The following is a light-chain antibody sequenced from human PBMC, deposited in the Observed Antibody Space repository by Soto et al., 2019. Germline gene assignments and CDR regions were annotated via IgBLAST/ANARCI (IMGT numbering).Light chain of an antibody. J-gene: IGKJ2*01. Sequence: DIQMTQSPSTLSASVGDTVTITCRARPSISIWLARSQQTPGKAPKLLSFKASSLDSGDPSRCSGTGSGTEFTLTISGLQADELATYNCQQYETDSYNWGQGTKLEI. CDR1: PSISIW. CDR3: QQYETDSYN. CDR2: KAS. V-gene: IGKV1-5*03.